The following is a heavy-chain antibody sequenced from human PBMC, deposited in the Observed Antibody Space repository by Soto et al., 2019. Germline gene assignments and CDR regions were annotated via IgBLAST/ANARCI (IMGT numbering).Heavy chain of an antibody. CDR2: IYSTEST. CDR1: GDSISSGPSY. V-gene: IGHV4-31*03. Sequence: QVHLQESGPGLVKPSQTLSLTCTVSGDSISSGPSYWTWIRHHPGKGLEWIGYIYSTESTNSNPSPPSRLTISVDMPASQFSLNLSSVTVADTAVYYCAGGESSDKTRYYCDHWGRGTLVTVAA. CDR3: AGGESSDKTRYYCDH. J-gene: IGHJ4*02. D-gene: IGHD3-22*01.